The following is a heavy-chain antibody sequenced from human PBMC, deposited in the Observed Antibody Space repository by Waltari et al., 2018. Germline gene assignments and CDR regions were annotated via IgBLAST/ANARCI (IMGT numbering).Heavy chain of an antibody. CDR1: GGSISSSY. J-gene: IGHJ3*02. Sequence: QVQLQESGPGLVKPSETLSLTCTVSGGSISSSYWSWIRQPPGKGLEWIGYIYYSGSTNYNPSLKSRVTISVDTSKNQFSLKLSSVTAADTAVYYCARALIVGDAFDIWGQGTMVTVSS. D-gene: IGHD3-22*01. CDR2: IYYSGST. V-gene: IGHV4-59*01. CDR3: ARALIVGDAFDI.